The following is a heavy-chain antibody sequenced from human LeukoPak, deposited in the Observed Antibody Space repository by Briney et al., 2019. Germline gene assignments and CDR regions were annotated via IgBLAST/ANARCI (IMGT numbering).Heavy chain of an antibody. J-gene: IGHJ4*02. D-gene: IGHD3-10*01. Sequence: PSETLSLTCAVYGGSFSGYYWSWVRQPPGKGLEWIGEINHSGSTNYNPSLTSRVTISVDPSKNQFSLKLNSVTAADTAVYYCASLYGSGSYPPPFDYWGQGTLVTVSS. CDR3: ASLYGSGSYPPPFDY. CDR2: INHSGST. CDR1: GGSFSGYY. V-gene: IGHV4-34*01.